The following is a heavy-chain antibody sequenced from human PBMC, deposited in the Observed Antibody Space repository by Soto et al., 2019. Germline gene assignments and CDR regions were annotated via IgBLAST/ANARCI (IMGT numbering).Heavy chain of an antibody. CDR3: ASIVLVPAAMRHYYYYYGMDV. D-gene: IGHD2-2*01. V-gene: IGHV4-59*01. CDR2: IYYSGST. Sequence: SGTTYLDSTVSGVTMSSYYWRWIRQPPGKGLELIGYIYYSGSTNYNPSLKSRVTISVDTSKNQFSLKLSSVTAADTAVYYCASIVLVPAAMRHYYYYYGMDVWGQGTTVTVSS. J-gene: IGHJ6*02. CDR1: GVTMSSYY.